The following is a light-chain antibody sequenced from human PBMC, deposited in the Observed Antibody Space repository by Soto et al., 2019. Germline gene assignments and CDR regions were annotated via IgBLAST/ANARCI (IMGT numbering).Light chain of an antibody. CDR2: AAS. Sequence: AIQMTQSPSSLSASVGDRVTITCRASQGIRNDLGWYQQKPGKAPKLLIYAASSLQSGVPSRFSGSGPGTHFNLTISSLQPEDFATFYCLQDYNYPLTFGGGTKVEIK. V-gene: IGKV1-6*01. J-gene: IGKJ4*01. CDR3: LQDYNYPLT. CDR1: QGIRND.